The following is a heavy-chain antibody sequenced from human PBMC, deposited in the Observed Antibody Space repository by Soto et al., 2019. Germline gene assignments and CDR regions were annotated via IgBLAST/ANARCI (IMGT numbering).Heavy chain of an antibody. V-gene: IGHV4-59*08. J-gene: IGHJ4*02. CDR1: GVSISSYY. D-gene: IGHD6-13*01. CDR2: VHYSGGT. CDR3: ARHKAATNPFDY. Sequence: KTSETLSLTCSVSGVSISSYYWSWFRQSPGKGLEWIGFVHYSGGTNYNPSLKSRVTISVDTSKNQFSLKLSSVTAADTAVYYCARHKAATNPFDYWGQGTLVTVPQ.